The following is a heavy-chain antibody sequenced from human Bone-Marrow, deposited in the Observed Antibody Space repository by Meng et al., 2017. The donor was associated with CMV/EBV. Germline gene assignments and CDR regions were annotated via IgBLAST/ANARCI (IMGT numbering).Heavy chain of an antibody. V-gene: IGHV3-30*02. CDR2: IRYDGSNK. J-gene: IGHJ6*02. CDR3: AKEDRYSGSYYDHYGMAV. CDR1: GFTFSSYG. D-gene: IGHD1-26*01. Sequence: GGSLRLSCAASGFTFSSYGMHWVRQAPGKGLEWVAFIRYDGSNKYYADSVKGRFTISRDNSKNTLYLQMNSLRAEDTAVYYCAKEDRYSGSYYDHYGMAVWGQGTTVTVSS.